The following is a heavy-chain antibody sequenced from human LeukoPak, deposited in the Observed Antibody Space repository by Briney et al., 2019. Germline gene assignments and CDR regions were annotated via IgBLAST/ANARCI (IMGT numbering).Heavy chain of an antibody. Sequence: PGGSLRLSCAASGFTFSGYWMSWVRQAPGKGLEWVANIKQDGSEKYYVDSVKGRFTISRDNAKNSLYLQMNSLRAEDTAVYYCARDGDLWYFDYWGQGTLVTVSS. V-gene: IGHV3-7*01. CDR1: GFTFSGYW. J-gene: IGHJ4*02. CDR2: IKQDGSEK. CDR3: ARDGDLWYFDY. D-gene: IGHD3-3*01.